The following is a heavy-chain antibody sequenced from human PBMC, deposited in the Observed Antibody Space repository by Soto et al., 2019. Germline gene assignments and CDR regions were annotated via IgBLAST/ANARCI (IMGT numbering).Heavy chain of an antibody. CDR2: ISYDGNNR. CDR1: GFPFSSYT. J-gene: IGHJ4*02. Sequence: GGSLRLSCAASGFPFSSYTVHWVRQAPGKGLEWVAIISYDGNNRYYADSVKGRFTISRDNSKNTLYLQMNSLRTEDTAVYYCARESVGFRIQLWLVGPLDSWGQGTLVTVSS. D-gene: IGHD5-18*01. V-gene: IGHV3-30-3*01. CDR3: ARESVGFRIQLWLVGPLDS.